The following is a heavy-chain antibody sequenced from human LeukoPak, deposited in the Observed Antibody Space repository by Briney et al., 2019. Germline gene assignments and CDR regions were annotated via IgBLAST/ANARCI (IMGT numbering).Heavy chain of an antibody. J-gene: IGHJ4*02. D-gene: IGHD6-13*01. V-gene: IGHV3-30*02. CDR1: GFTFSSYG. CDR3: AKEDIGIAAADYFDY. Sequence: GGSLRLSCAAPGFTFSSYGMHWFRQAPGKGLEWVAFIRYDGSNKYYADSVKGRFTISRDNSKNTLYLQMNSLRAEDTAVYYCAKEDIGIAAADYFDYWGQGTLVTVSS. CDR2: IRYDGSNK.